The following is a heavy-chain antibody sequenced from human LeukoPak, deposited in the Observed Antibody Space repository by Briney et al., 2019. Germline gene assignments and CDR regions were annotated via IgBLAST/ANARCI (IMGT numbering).Heavy chain of an antibody. CDR2: IDGSGDKT. D-gene: IGHD7-27*01. Sequence: PGGSLRLSCAASGFTFSNFAIRWVRQVPGKGLEWVSSIDGSGDKTHYPDSVRGRVTVSRDNSKNTLYLQMNSLRVEDTATYFCAKVQFNWGPIDYWGQGTPVIVSS. CDR1: GFTFSNFA. CDR3: AKVQFNWGPIDY. V-gene: IGHV3-23*01. J-gene: IGHJ4*02.